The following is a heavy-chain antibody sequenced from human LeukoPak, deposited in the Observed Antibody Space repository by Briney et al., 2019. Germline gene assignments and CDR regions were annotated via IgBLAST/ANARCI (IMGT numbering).Heavy chain of an antibody. D-gene: IGHD3-22*01. V-gene: IGHV1-8*01. CDR3: ARGVSGYYADY. CDR2: MNPNSGNT. CDR1: GYTFTSYD. J-gene: IGHJ4*02. Sequence: GASVKVSCKASGYTFTSYDINWVRQATGQGLEWMGWMNPNSGNTGYAQKFQGRVTMTRNTSTSTAYMELRSLRSDDTAVYYCARGVSGYYADYWGQGTLVTVSS.